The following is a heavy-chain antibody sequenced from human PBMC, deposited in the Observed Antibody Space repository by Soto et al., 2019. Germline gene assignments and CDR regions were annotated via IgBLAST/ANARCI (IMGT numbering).Heavy chain of an antibody. CDR3: ARRVAARPGAYYFDY. Sequence: SETLSLTCTVSGGSISSSSYYWGWIRQPPGKGLEWIGSIYYSGSTYYNPSLKSRVTISVDTSKNQFSLKLSSVTAADTAVYYCARRVAARPGAYYFDYWGQGTLVTVSS. D-gene: IGHD6-6*01. V-gene: IGHV4-39*01. CDR2: IYYSGST. CDR1: GGSISSSSYY. J-gene: IGHJ4*02.